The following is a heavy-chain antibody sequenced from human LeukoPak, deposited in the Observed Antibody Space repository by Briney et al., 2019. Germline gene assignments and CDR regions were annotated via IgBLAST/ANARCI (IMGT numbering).Heavy chain of an antibody. J-gene: IGHJ3*02. CDR2: ISSSSTTI. CDR3: AKDGGSSWYGAFDI. Sequence: AGGSLRLSCTASGFTFSRYAMDWVRQAPGKGLEWLSYISSSSTTIYYADSVKGRFTISRDNAKNSLYLQMNSLRAEDTAVYYCAKDGGSSWYGAFDIWGRGTMVTVSS. CDR1: GFTFSRYA. V-gene: IGHV3-48*01. D-gene: IGHD6-13*01.